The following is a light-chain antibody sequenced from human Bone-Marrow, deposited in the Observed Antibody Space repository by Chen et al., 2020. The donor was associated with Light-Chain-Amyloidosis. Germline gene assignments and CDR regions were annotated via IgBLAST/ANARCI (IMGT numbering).Light chain of an antibody. Sequence: SYELTQPPPVSMSPGPPARITCSGDDLPTKYAYWYQQKPGHAPVLVIRRDTERLSGISERFSGSSSGTTATLTISGVQAEDEADYHCQSADSSGTYEVIFGGGTKLTVL. J-gene: IGLJ2*01. V-gene: IGLV3-25*03. CDR2: RDT. CDR1: DLPTKY. CDR3: QSADSSGTYEVI.